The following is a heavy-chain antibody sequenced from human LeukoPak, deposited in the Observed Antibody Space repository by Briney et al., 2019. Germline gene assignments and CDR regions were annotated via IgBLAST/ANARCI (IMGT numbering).Heavy chain of an antibody. CDR2: ISWNSGSI. V-gene: IGHV3-9*01. Sequence: PGGSLRLSCAASGFTFDDYAMHWVRQAPGKGLEWVSGISWNSGSIGYADSVKGRFTISRDNAKNSLYLQMNSLRAEDTALYYCAKDMRLRTTVTTIGFDYWGQATLVTVSS. J-gene: IGHJ4*02. CDR1: GFTFDDYA. CDR3: AKDMRLRTTVTTIGFDY. D-gene: IGHD4-17*01.